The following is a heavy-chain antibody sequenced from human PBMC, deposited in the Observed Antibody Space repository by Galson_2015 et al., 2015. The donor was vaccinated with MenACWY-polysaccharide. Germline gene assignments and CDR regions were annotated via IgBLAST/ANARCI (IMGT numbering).Heavy chain of an antibody. CDR2: LSASGDKT. D-gene: IGHD3-10*01. Sequence: SLRLSCAASGFTFGSYSMNWVRQDPGKGLEWVSGLSASGDKTYYADSVKGRFTISRDNSKNTLYLRMNSLRAEDTAIYHCVKSGLGNLGYSMVRGVDYWGRGTLATVSS. J-gene: IGHJ4*02. V-gene: IGHV3-23*01. CDR3: VKSGLGNLGYSMVRGVDY. CDR1: GFTFGSYS.